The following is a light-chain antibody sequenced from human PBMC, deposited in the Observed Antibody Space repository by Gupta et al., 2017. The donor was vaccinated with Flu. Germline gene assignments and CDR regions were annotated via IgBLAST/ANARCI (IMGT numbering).Light chain of an antibody. Sequence: QSAPTHPPSVSGSPGQSITISCTGTSSDVGGYNYVSWYQQHPATDPILIIYEVSNRPSGVSNCVSGSEYATTVTMSGYEVEAEDDYYYCSNSYTSSSVVFGGGTKLTVL. J-gene: IGLJ3*02. V-gene: IGLV2-14*01. CDR1: SSDVGGYNY. CDR3: CSNSYTSSSVV. CDR2: EVS.